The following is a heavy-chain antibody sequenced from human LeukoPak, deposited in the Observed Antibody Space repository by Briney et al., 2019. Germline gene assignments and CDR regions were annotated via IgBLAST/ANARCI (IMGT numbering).Heavy chain of an antibody. CDR3: ARGGYSSSSGYYYYMDV. Sequence: SETLSLTCTVSGGSLSSYYWSWIRQPAGKGLEWIGRIYTSGSTNYNPSLKSRVTMSVDTSKNQFSLKLSSVTDADTAVYYCARGGYSSSSGYYYYMDVWGKGTTVTVSS. D-gene: IGHD6-6*01. CDR2: IYTSGST. J-gene: IGHJ6*03. CDR1: GGSLSSYY. V-gene: IGHV4-4*07.